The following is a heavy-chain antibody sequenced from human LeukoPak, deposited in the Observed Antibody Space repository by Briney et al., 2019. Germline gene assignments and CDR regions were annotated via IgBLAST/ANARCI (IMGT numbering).Heavy chain of an antibody. V-gene: IGHV1-18*01. CDR1: GYIFSHYG. D-gene: IGHD2-2*01. CDR2: ISGYNDNT. Sequence: GASVKVSCKTSGYIFSHYGISWVRQAPGQGPEWLGWISGYNDNTNYAQRVQGRVTMTTDTATSTAYMELRSLRSDDTAVYYCARDQCSSVSRYVGEGIFDYWGQGTLVTVSS. J-gene: IGHJ4*02. CDR3: ARDQCSSVSRYVGEGIFDY.